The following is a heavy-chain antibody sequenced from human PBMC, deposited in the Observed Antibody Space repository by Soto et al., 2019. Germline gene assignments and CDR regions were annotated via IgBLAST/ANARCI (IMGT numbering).Heavy chain of an antibody. CDR1: GGSFSAYY. CDR3: ARTDRAIFYGMDV. V-gene: IGHV4-34*01. D-gene: IGHD3-22*01. J-gene: IGHJ6*02. CDR2: IDHSGST. Sequence: PSETLSLTCAVYGGSFSAYYWSWIRQPPGKGLEWIGEIDHSGSTNYNPSLESRVTISVDTSKNQFSLKVSSVPAADTAVYHCARTDRAIFYGMDVWGQGTTVTVSS.